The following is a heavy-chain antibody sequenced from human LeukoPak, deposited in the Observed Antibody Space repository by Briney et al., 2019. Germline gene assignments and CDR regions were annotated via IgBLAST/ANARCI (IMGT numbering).Heavy chain of an antibody. J-gene: IGHJ6*02. D-gene: IGHD4-17*01. CDR3: ARAATPDYGDYYYYYGMDV. CDR2: INPSGGST. V-gene: IGHV1-46*01. Sequence: ASVKVSCKASGYTFTSYYMHWVRQAPGQGLEWMGIINPSGGSTSYAQKFQGRVTMTRDTSTSTVYMELSSLRSEDTAVYYCARAATPDYGDYYYYYGMDVWGQGTTVTVSS. CDR1: GYTFTSYY.